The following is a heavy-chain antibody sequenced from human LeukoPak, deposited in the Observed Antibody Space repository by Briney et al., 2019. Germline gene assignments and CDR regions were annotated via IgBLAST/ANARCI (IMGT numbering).Heavy chain of an antibody. CDR2: MKGGGET. CDR1: GFSFTNYA. D-gene: IGHD3-9*01. V-gene: IGHV3-23*01. CDR3: ARASWILTADAVC. J-gene: IGHJ4*02. Sequence: PGGSLRLSCVASGFSFTNYAMSWVRQAPARGPEWLSSMKGGGETFYADSVKGRCTLSRDISRNTVYLQLNNLRVEDTAIYYCARASWILTADAVCWGQGTQVTVSS.